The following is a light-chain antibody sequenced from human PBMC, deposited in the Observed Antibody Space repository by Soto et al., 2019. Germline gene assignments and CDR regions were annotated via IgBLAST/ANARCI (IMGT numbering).Light chain of an antibody. J-gene: IGKJ1*01. CDR1: QSVSSRY. CDR2: AAS. CDR3: QQYASSRT. Sequence: EIVLTQSPVTLSLSPGERATLSCRASQSVSSRYFAWYQQKPGQAPRLLIYAASSRATGIPDRFSGSGSGTAFSLTISRLEPEDFAVYYCQQYASSRTFGPGTKVE. V-gene: IGKV3-20*01.